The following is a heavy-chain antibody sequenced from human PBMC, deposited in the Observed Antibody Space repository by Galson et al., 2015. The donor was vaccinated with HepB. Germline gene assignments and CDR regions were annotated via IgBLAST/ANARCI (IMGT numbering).Heavy chain of an antibody. D-gene: IGHD3-22*01. Sequence: SVKVSCKASGGTFSSYAISWVRQAPGHGLEWMGGIIPIFGTANYAQKFQGRVTITADESTSTAYMELSSLRSEDTAVYYCARTMIVENWFDPWGQGTLVTVA. CDR3: ARTMIVENWFDP. CDR1: GGTFSSYA. CDR2: IIPIFGTA. V-gene: IGHV1-69*13. J-gene: IGHJ5*02.